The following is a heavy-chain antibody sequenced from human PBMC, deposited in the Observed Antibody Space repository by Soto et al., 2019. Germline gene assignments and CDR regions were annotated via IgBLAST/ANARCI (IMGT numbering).Heavy chain of an antibody. V-gene: IGHV3-30*18. Sequence: QVQLVESGGGMVQPGRSLRLSCAASGFTFSSSGLHWVRQAPGKGLEWVAVISYDGTNKYYADSGKGRFTISRDNSKNTLYLQMNSLRAEDTAVYYWAKGGRGGYDYIDYWGQGTLVTVSS. J-gene: IGHJ4*02. CDR1: GFTFSSSG. CDR3: AKGGRGGYDYIDY. D-gene: IGHD5-12*01. CDR2: ISYDGTNK.